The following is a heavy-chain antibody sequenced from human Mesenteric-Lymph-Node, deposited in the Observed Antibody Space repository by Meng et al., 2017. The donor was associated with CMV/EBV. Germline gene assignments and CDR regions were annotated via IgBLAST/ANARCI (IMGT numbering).Heavy chain of an antibody. D-gene: IGHD3-22*01. CDR3: ARDLADYYDSSGSNIDWFDP. V-gene: IGHV1-2*02. Sequence: ASVKVSCKASGYTFTSYGISWVRQAPGQGLEWMGWINPNSGGTNYAQKFQGRVTMTRDTSISTAYMELSRLRSDDTAVYYCARDLADYYDSSGSNIDWFDPWGQGTLVTVSS. J-gene: IGHJ5*02. CDR1: GYTFTSYG. CDR2: INPNSGGT.